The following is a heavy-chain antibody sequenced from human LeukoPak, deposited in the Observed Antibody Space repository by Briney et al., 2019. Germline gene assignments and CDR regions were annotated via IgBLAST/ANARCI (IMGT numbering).Heavy chain of an antibody. Sequence: PGGSLRLSCAASGFTFDDYAMHWVRQAPGKGLEWVSLISWDGGSTYYADSVKGRFTISRDNSKNSLYLQMNSLRAEDTALYYCAKGHTYYYDSSGYYGLWAFDIWGQGTMVTVSS. CDR3: AKGHTYYYDSSGYYGLWAFDI. D-gene: IGHD3-22*01. V-gene: IGHV3-43D*03. CDR2: ISWDGGST. CDR1: GFTFDDYA. J-gene: IGHJ3*02.